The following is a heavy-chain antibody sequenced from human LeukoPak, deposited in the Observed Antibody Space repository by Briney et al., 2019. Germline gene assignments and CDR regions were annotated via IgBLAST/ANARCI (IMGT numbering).Heavy chain of an antibody. CDR1: GYIFTSYW. D-gene: IGHD4-17*01. CDR3: ARRPDHGDYNNFDF. J-gene: IGHJ3*01. CDR2: IYPGDSDT. Sequence: GASLQISCKGSGYIFTSYWIGWVRQMPGKGLEWMGIIYPGDSDTRYSPSFQGQVTISVDKSTNTASLQWSSLKASDSAMYYCARRPDHGDYNNFDFWGPGTMVTVSS. V-gene: IGHV5-51*01.